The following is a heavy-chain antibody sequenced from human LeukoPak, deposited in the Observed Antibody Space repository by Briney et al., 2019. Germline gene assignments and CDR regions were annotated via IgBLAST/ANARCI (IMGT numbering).Heavy chain of an antibody. CDR3: ARAWYYDSSGYIDY. J-gene: IGHJ4*02. V-gene: IGHV4-34*01. Sequence: SETLSLTCAVYGGPFSGYYWSWIRQPPGKGLEWIGEINHSAGTKHNPSLKSRVTISLGTSKNQFSLKLSSVTAADTAVYYCARAWYYDSSGYIDYWGQGTLVTVSS. D-gene: IGHD3-22*01. CDR2: INHSAGT. CDR1: GGPFSGYY.